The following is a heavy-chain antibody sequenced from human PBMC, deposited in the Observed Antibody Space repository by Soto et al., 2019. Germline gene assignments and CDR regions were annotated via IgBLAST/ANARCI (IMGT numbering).Heavy chain of an antibody. Sequence: GGSLRLSCAASGFTFSDSAMHWVRQASGKGLEWVGRIRNKGNNYATAYTASVKGRFTISRDDSKNTVYLQMNSLKTEDTAVYYCTRHFYGETNDYWGQGTLVTVSS. CDR3: TRHFYGETNDY. D-gene: IGHD4-17*01. J-gene: IGHJ4*02. CDR2: IRNKGNNYAT. CDR1: GFTFSDSA. V-gene: IGHV3-73*01.